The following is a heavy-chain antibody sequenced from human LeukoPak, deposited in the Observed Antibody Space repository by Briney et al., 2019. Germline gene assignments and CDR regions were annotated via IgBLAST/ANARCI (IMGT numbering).Heavy chain of an antibody. D-gene: IGHD3-22*01. J-gene: IGHJ4*02. CDR2: ISSSGSTI. CDR3: ARGGSSGYYRTFDY. CDR1: GFTFSSYE. Sequence: GGSLRLSCAASGFTFSSYEMNWVRQAPGKVLEWDSYISSSGSTIYYADSVKGRFTISRDNAKNSLYLQMNSLRAEDTAVYYCARGGSSGYYRTFDYWGQGTLVTVSS. V-gene: IGHV3-48*03.